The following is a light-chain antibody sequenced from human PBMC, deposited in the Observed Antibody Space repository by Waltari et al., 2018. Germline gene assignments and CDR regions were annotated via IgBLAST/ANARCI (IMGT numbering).Light chain of an antibody. CDR2: DTS. CDR1: TGAVTSGQY. Sequence: QAVVTQEPSLTVSPGGTVTLTCGPSTGAVTSGQYPYWFQHKPGQVPKTLIFDTSNKHSWTPARFSGSLLGGKAALTLSGAQPEDEAEYYCLLWYSGARWVFGGGTKLSVL. V-gene: IGLV7-46*01. J-gene: IGLJ3*02. CDR3: LLWYSGARWV.